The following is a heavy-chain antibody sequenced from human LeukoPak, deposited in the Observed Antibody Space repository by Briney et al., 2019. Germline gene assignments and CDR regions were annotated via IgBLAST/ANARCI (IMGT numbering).Heavy chain of an antibody. Sequence: GESLKISCKGSGYSFTSYWIGWVRQMPGKGLEWMGIIYPGDSDTRYSPSFQGQVTISADKSISTAYLQWSSLKASDTAMYYCARLYRADYGGNSGAFDIWGQGTMVTVSS. J-gene: IGHJ3*02. D-gene: IGHD4-23*01. CDR3: ARLYRADYGGNSGAFDI. CDR2: IYPGDSDT. CDR1: GYSFTSYW. V-gene: IGHV5-51*01.